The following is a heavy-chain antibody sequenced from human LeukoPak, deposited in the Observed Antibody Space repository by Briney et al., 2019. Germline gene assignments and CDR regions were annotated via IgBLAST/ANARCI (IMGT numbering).Heavy chain of an antibody. J-gene: IGHJ4*02. CDR2: IIPILGIA. V-gene: IGHV1-69*04. CDR1: GGTFSSYA. CDR3: ARQKGPDGKAFDL. Sequence: SVKVSCKASGGTFSSYAISWVRQAPGQGLEWMGRIIPILGIANYAQKFQGRVTITADKSTGTAYMELSGLRSEDTAVYYCARQKGPDGKAFDLWGQGTLVTVSS.